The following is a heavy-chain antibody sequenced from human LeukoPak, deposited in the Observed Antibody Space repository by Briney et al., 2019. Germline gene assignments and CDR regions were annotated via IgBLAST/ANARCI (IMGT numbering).Heavy chain of an antibody. CDR1: GSTFSNYA. CDR3: AKCYYDSSGYYFGAFDI. Sequence: PGGSLRLSCAASGSTFSNYAMSWVRQAPGKGLEWVSAISGSGGSTYYADSVKGRFTISRDNSKNTLYLQMNSLRAEDTAVYYCAKCYYDSSGYYFGAFDIWGQGRMVTVSS. V-gene: IGHV3-23*01. CDR2: ISGSGGST. D-gene: IGHD3-22*01. J-gene: IGHJ3*02.